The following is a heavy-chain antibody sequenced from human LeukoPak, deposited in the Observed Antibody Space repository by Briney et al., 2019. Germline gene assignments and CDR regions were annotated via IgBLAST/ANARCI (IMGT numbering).Heavy chain of an antibody. J-gene: IGHJ4*02. CDR3: ARELRGTYYYESSGSDY. CDR1: NYTFISYG. CDR2: ISAFNGNT. V-gene: IGHV1-18*01. Sequence: ASVKVFCKTSNYTFISYGMSWVRQAPGQGLEWMGWISAFNGNTNYAQKFQGRVTMTTDTSTSTGYLEVRSLRVDDTAVYYCARELRGTYYYESSGSDYWGQGTLVTVSS. D-gene: IGHD3-22*01.